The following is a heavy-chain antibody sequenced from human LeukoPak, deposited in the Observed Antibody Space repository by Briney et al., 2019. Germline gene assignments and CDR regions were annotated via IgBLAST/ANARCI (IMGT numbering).Heavy chain of an antibody. CDR2: IIPILGIA. Sequence: ASVKVSCKASGGTFSSYAISWVRQAPGQRLEWMGRIIPILGIANYAQKFQGRVTITADKSTSTAYMELSSLRSEDTAVYHCAGDSSSWYGWFDPWGQGTLVTVSS. CDR3: AGDSSSWYGWFDP. V-gene: IGHV1-69*04. CDR1: GGTFSSYA. J-gene: IGHJ5*02. D-gene: IGHD6-13*01.